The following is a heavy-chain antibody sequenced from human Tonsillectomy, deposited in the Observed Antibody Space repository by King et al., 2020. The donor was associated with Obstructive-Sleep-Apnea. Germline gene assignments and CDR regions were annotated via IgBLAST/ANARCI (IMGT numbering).Heavy chain of an antibody. D-gene: IGHD1-7*01. V-gene: IGHV4-39*07. J-gene: IGHJ3*02. CDR1: GGSISSSSYY. CDR3: AGITGTTYAFDI. Sequence: QLQESGPGLVEPSETLSLTCTVSGGSISSSSYYWGWIRQPPGKGLEWSGSIYYTGSTYYNPSLKSRVTISVDTSKNQFSLKLSSVTAADTAVYYCAGITGTTYAFDIWGQGTMVTVSS. CDR2: IYYTGST.